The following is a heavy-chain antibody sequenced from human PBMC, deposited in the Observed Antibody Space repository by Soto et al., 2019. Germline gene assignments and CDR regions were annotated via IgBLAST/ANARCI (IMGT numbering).Heavy chain of an antibody. J-gene: IGHJ6*02. Sequence: EVQLVESGGGLVKPGGSLRLSCAASGFTFSSYSMNWVRQAPGKGLEWVSSISSSSSYIYYADSVKGRFTISRDNAKNSLYLQMNSLRAEDTAVYYCARGNDYYDFWSGQNPGYYYYGMDVWGQGTTVTVSS. CDR2: ISSSSSYI. D-gene: IGHD3-3*01. CDR3: ARGNDYYDFWSGQNPGYYYYGMDV. V-gene: IGHV3-21*01. CDR1: GFTFSSYS.